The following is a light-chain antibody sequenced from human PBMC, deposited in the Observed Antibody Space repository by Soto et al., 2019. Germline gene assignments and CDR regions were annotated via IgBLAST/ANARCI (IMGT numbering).Light chain of an antibody. V-gene: IGKV1-39*01. Sequence: DIQMTQSPSSLSASVGDRVTITCRASLSISSDLNWYQQKPGKAPKVLIFGASSLQSGVPSRFRGSGSGTDFTLTISSLQPEDFATYCCQQSYNTPRTFGHGTQLEIK. CDR3: QQSYNTPRT. J-gene: IGKJ2*01. CDR1: LSISSD. CDR2: GAS.